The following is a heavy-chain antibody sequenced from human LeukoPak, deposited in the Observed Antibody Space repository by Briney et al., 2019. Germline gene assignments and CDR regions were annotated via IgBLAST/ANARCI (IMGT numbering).Heavy chain of an antibody. J-gene: IGHJ4*02. V-gene: IGHV4-61*02. CDR1: GGSISSGSYY. D-gene: IGHD3-22*01. CDR2: IYTSGST. Sequence: PSQTLSLTCTVSGGSISSGSYYWSWLRQPAGKGLEWIGRIYTSGSTNYNPSLKSRVTISVDTSKIPSSLKLSSVTAADTAVYYCARNANYYDSSGYYPYYFDYWGQGTLVTVSS. CDR3: ARNANYYDSSGYYPYYFDY.